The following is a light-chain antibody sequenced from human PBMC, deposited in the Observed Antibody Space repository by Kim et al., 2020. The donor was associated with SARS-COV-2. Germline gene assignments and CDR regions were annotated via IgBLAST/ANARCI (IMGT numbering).Light chain of an antibody. Sequence: IVLTQSPGTLSLSPGERATLSCRASQSVSSIYLAWYQQKPGQAPRLLLYGASNRATGIPDRFSGSGSGTGFTLNISRLEPEDCAVYYCQQYENSPWTFGQGTKVDIK. CDR1: QSVSSIY. CDR3: QQYENSPWT. V-gene: IGKV3-20*01. CDR2: GAS. J-gene: IGKJ1*01.